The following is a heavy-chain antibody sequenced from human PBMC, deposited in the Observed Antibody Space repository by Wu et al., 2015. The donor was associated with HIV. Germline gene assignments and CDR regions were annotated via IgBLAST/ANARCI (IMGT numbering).Heavy chain of an antibody. Sequence: QVQLVQSGAEVKKPGSSVKVSCKASGGTFISYAISWVRQAPGQGLEWMGGIIPLFGTSNYAQGFQDRVSITTDEFTSTVYMELSSLRSEDTAVYYCARALPSVRYYYYYMDVWGKGTTVTVSS. CDR3: ARALPSVRYYYYYMDV. CDR1: GGTFISYA. J-gene: IGHJ6*03. CDR2: IIPLFGTS. V-gene: IGHV1-69*05.